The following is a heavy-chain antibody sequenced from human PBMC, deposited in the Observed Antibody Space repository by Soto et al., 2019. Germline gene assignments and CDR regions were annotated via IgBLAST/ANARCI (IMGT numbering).Heavy chain of an antibody. CDR2: IYPGDSDT. V-gene: IGHV5-51*01. Sequence: GESLKISCKGSGYSFTSYWIGWVRQMPGKGLEWMGIIYPGDSDTRYSPSFQGQVTISADKSISTAYLQWSSLKASDTAMYYCARQIVRTAYSNYVYYYYGMDVWGQGTTVTVSS. J-gene: IGHJ6*02. D-gene: IGHD4-4*01. CDR3: ARQIVRTAYSNYVYYYYGMDV. CDR1: GYSFTSYW.